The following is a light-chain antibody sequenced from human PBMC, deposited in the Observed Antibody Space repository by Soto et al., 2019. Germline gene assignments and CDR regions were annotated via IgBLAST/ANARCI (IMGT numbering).Light chain of an antibody. V-gene: IGLV2-14*03. Sequence: QSVLTQPASVSGSPGQSITISCTGTSSDVGGYDFVSWYQHHPGKAPRLMIYDVSHRPSGVSDRFSASKSGNTASLTISGLLAEDEADYYCSSYTSISTYVFGTGTKLTVL. CDR2: DVS. CDR3: SSYTSISTYV. J-gene: IGLJ1*01. CDR1: SSDVGGYDF.